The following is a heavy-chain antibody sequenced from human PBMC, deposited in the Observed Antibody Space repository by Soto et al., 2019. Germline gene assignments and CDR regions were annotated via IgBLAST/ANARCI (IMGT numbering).Heavy chain of an antibody. V-gene: IGHV1-2*04. CDR3: ARQQLGASAELYYYYGMDV. D-gene: IGHD6-13*01. CDR2: INPNSGGT. Sequence: ASVKVSCKASGYTFTGYYMHWVRQAPGQGLEWMGWINPNSGGTNYAQKFQGWVTMTRDTSISTAYMELSRLRSDDTAVYYCARQQLGASAELYYYYGMDVWGQGTTVT. J-gene: IGHJ6*02. CDR1: GYTFTGYY.